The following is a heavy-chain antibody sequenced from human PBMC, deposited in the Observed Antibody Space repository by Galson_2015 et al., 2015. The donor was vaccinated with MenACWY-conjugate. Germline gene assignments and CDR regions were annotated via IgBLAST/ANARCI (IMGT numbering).Heavy chain of an antibody. CDR1: GFTFSSYG. V-gene: IGHV3-30*18. D-gene: IGHD6-19*01. Sequence: SLRLSCAASGFTFSSYGMHWVRQAPGKGLEWVAVIPYDGSNKYYADSVKGRFTISRDNSKNTLYLQMNSLRAEDTAVYYCAKGGLWYSSGWYSNYYYYGMDVWGQGTTVTVSS. J-gene: IGHJ6*02. CDR2: IPYDGSNK. CDR3: AKGGLWYSSGWYSNYYYYGMDV.